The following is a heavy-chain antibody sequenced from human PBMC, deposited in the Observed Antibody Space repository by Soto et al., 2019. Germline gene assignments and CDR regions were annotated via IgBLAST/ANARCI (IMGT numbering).Heavy chain of an antibody. V-gene: IGHV4-61*01. D-gene: IGHD5-12*01. CDR2: IYSSGST. J-gene: IGHJ4*02. Sequence: QAQLQESGPGLVKPSETLSLTCTVSDGSVSSGSYYWTWIRQPPGKGLEWIGYIYSSGSTLYNPSLKSRVIIAVDTSMNQFSLKLSSVTAADTAVYYCARDSLALFYSWGQGTLVTGSS. CDR3: ARDSLALFYS. CDR1: DGSVSSGSYY.